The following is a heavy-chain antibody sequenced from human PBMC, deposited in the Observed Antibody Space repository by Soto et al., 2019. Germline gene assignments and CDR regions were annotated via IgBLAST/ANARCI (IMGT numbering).Heavy chain of an antibody. Sequence: LRLSCAASGFTFSSYAMSWVRQAPGKGLEWVSAISGSGGSTYYADSVKGRFTISRDNSTSTAYMELRSLRSDDTAVYYCARINAGFDYWGQGTLVTVSS. CDR1: GFTFSSYA. J-gene: IGHJ4*02. CDR2: ISGSGGST. D-gene: IGHD3-16*01. CDR3: ARINAGFDY. V-gene: IGHV3-23*01.